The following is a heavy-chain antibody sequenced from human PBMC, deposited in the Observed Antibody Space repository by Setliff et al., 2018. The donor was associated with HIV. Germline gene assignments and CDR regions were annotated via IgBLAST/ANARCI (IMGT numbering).Heavy chain of an antibody. CDR2: VYYTGTA. D-gene: IGHD1-1*01. V-gene: IGHV4-31*03. Sequence: SETLSLTCSVSGVSVSSGGYYWSWIRQHPGKGLEWIGYVYYTGTAYFNPYLKSRITISVDTSKNQFSLKLGFVTAADTAVYYCARGESTTWDLAEYFQHWGHGTLVTVSS. J-gene: IGHJ1*01. CDR3: ARGESTTWDLAEYFQH. CDR1: GVSVSSGGYY.